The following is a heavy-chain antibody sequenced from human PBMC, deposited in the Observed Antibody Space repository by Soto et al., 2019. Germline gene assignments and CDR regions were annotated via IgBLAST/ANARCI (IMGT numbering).Heavy chain of an antibody. CDR2: IYHSGST. V-gene: IGHV4-38-2*01. CDR3: AREVRSLDWYFDL. CDR1: GYSISSGYY. D-gene: IGHD3-10*01. J-gene: IGHJ2*01. Sequence: RSLTCAVSGYSISSGYYWGWIRQPPGKGLEWIGSIYHSGSTYYNPSLKSRVTISVDTSKNQFSLKLSSVTAADTAVYYCAREVRSLDWYFDLWGRGTLVTVSS.